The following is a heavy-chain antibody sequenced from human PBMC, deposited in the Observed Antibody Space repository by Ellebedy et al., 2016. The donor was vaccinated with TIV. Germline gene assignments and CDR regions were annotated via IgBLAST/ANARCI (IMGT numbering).Heavy chain of an antibody. CDR3: ARGGASSKYFDY. V-gene: IGHV4-59*01. J-gene: IGHJ4*02. Sequence: MPSETLSLTCGVSGDSISSYYWSWIRQPPGKGLEWIGFICYSGSTNYNPSLKSRVTISVDTSKNQFSLELSSVTAADTAVYYCARGGASSKYFDYWGQGTLVTVSS. CDR1: GDSISSYY. CDR2: ICYSGST.